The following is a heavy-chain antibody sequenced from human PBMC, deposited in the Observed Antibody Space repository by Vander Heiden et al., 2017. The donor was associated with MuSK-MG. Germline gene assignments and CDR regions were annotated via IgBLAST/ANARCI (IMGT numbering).Heavy chain of an antibody. CDR1: GFTFSSSA. CDR3: AKSRSGSYFRALDM. D-gene: IGHD1-26*01. V-gene: IGHV3-23*01. Sequence: EVQLLESGGGLVQPGDSLRVSCAASGFTFSSSAMNWVRQAPGKGLEWVSVVSSSGGNTFYADSVKGRFTISRDNSKNTLYLQMNSLRAEDTAVYYCAKSRSGSYFRALDMWGQGTMVTVSS. CDR2: VSSSGGNT. J-gene: IGHJ3*02.